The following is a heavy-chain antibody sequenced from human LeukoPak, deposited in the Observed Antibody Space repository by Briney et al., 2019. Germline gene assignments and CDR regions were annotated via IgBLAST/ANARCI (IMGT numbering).Heavy chain of an antibody. CDR3: ARGGLSSGWYG. Sequence: SETLSLTCAVSGGSISSYYWSWIRQPPGKGLEWIGYSFFSGSTNYNPSLKSRVTISLDTSKNQFSLRLNSVTAADTAVYYCARGGLSSGWYGWGQGTLVTVSS. J-gene: IGHJ4*02. CDR2: SFFSGST. CDR1: GGSISSYY. D-gene: IGHD6-19*01. V-gene: IGHV4-59*01.